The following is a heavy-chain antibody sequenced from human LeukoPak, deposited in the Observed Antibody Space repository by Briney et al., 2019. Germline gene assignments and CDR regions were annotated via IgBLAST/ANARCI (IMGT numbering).Heavy chain of an antibody. CDR3: AGDHSSSWYYFDY. Sequence: SETLSLTCTVSGGSISSYYWSWIRQPPGKGLEWIGYIYYSGSTNYNPSLKSRVTISVDTSKNQFSLKLSSVTAADTAVYYCAGDHSSSWYYFDYWGQGTLVTVSS. CDR1: GGSISSYY. CDR2: IYYSGST. V-gene: IGHV4-59*01. J-gene: IGHJ4*02. D-gene: IGHD6-13*01.